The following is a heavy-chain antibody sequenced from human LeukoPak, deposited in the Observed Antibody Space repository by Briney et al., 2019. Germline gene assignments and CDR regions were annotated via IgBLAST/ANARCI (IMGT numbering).Heavy chain of an antibody. J-gene: IGHJ4*02. V-gene: IGHV4-4*02. CDR2: IYHSGST. D-gene: IGHD5-18*01. CDR1: GGSISSSNW. Sequence: SETLSLTCAVSGGSISSSNWRSWVRQPPGKGLEWIGEIYHSGSTNYNPSLKSRVTISVDKSKNQFSLKLSSVTAADTAVYYCARGNVDTAMVWYFDYWGQGTLVTVSS. CDR3: ARGNVDTAMVWYFDY.